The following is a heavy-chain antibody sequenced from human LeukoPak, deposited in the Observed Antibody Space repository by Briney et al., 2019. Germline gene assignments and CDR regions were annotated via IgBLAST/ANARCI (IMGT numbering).Heavy chain of an antibody. CDR3: ARDRNYIVVVPAAMAYYYYGMDV. D-gene: IGHD2-2*01. J-gene: IGHJ6*02. CDR2: IIPILGTA. Sequence: SVKVSCKASGGTFSSYAISWVRQAPGQGLEWMGGIIPILGTANYAQKFQGRVTITADESTSTAYMELSSLRSEDTAVYYCARDRNYIVVVPAAMAYYYYGMDVWGQGTTVTVSS. CDR1: GGTFSSYA. V-gene: IGHV1-69*13.